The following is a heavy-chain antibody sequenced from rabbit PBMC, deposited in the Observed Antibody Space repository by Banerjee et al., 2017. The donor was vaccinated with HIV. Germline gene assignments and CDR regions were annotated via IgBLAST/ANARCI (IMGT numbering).Heavy chain of an antibody. CDR2: IDPVFGRT. Sequence: QEQLVESGGGLVQPGGSLKLSCKASGFDFSSYGVSWVRQAPGKGLEWIGYIDPVFGRTYSASWLNGRFTISKPSSPTVTLQMPSLTAADTAPYFCARSIYVDGSAYNLPVLDLWARAPSSPS. D-gene: IGHD6-1*01. J-gene: IGHJ3*01. CDR1: GFDFSSYG. V-gene: IGHV1S39*01. CDR3: ARSIYVDGSAYNLPVLDL.